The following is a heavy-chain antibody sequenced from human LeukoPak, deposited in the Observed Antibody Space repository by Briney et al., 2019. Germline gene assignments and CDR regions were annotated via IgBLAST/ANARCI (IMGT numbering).Heavy chain of an antibody. CDR3: ERSILEWLLPDY. CDR1: GYTFTGYY. D-gene: IGHD3-3*01. V-gene: IGHV1-2*02. J-gene: IGHJ4*02. Sequence: ASVKVSCKASGYTFTGYYMHWERQAPGQGIEWMGWINPNSGGTNYAQKFQGRVTMTRDTSISTAYMELSRLRPDNTAVYNSERSILEWLLPDYWGQRTVVSVSS. CDR2: INPNSGGT.